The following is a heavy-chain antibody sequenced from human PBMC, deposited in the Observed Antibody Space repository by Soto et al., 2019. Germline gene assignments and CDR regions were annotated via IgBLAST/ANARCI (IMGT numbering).Heavy chain of an antibody. CDR1: GDTFGRFT. CDR2: IKPISDTT. CDR3: ARDPSTVNKLIGVWFDP. J-gene: IGHJ5*02. Sequence: QIRLVQSGAEVEKPGSSVRVSCKASGDTFGRFTINWVRQVPGQGLEWMGGIKPISDTTTYAQRFQGRVTFTADASTSTVYMELSSLRSEDTAMYYCARDPSTVNKLIGVWFDPWGQGTLVTVSS. D-gene: IGHD4-4*01. V-gene: IGHV1-69*01.